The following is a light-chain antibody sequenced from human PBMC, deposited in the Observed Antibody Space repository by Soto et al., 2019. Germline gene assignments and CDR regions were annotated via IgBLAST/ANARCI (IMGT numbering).Light chain of an antibody. Sequence: DIPMTQSPSTLSASVGDRVTITCRASQSISSWLAWYQQKPGKAPKLLIYKASSLEGAVPSRFSGSGSGTDFTLTISSLQPDDFATYYCQQYHSYSLTFGGGTKVDIK. CDR1: QSISSW. CDR2: KAS. J-gene: IGKJ4*01. V-gene: IGKV1-5*03. CDR3: QQYHSYSLT.